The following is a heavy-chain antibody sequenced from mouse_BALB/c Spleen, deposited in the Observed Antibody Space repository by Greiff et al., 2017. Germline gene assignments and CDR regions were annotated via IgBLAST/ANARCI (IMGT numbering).Heavy chain of an antibody. J-gene: IGHJ4*01. CDR3: ARGGAMDY. Sequence: EVHLVESGGGLVKPGGSLKLSCAASGFAFSSYDMSWVRQTPEKRLEWVAYISSGGGSTYYPDTVKGRFTIARDNAKNTLYLQMSSLKSEDTAMYYCARGGAMDYWGQGTSVTVSS. V-gene: IGHV5-12-1*01. CDR1: GFAFSSYD. CDR2: ISSGGGST.